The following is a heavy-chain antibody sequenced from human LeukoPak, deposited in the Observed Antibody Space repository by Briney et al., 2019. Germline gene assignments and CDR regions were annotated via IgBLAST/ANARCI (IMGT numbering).Heavy chain of an antibody. Sequence: GGSLRLSCAASGFTFSSYAMSWVRQAPGKGLEWVAVISYDGSNKYYADSVKGRFTISRDNSKNTLYRQMNSLRAEDTAVYYCARGGRGDYWGQGTLVTVSS. V-gene: IGHV3-30-3*01. CDR3: ARGGRGDY. D-gene: IGHD1-26*01. J-gene: IGHJ4*02. CDR2: ISYDGSNK. CDR1: GFTFSSYA.